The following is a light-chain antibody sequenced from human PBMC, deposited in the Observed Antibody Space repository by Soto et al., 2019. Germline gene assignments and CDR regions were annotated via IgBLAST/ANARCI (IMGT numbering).Light chain of an antibody. V-gene: IGLV1-40*01. Sequence: QSVLTQPNSVSGAPGQRVTISCTGSSSNIGAGYDVHWYQQLPGTAPKLLIYGNSNRPSGVPDRFSGSKSGTSASLAITGLQAEDEADYYCQSYDSSLSRVFGGGTKLTVL. J-gene: IGLJ2*01. CDR3: QSYDSSLSRV. CDR2: GNS. CDR1: SSNIGAGYD.